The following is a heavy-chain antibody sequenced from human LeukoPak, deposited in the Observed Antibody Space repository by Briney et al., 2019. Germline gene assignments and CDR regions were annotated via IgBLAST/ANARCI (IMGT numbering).Heavy chain of an antibody. D-gene: IGHD1-20*01. J-gene: IGHJ4*02. CDR2: ISGTGSYI. V-gene: IGHV3-21*01. CDR1: GFSFSTYS. Sequence: TGGSLRLSCAASGFSFSTYSMTWVRQAPRKGLEWVSSISGTGSYIYYADSVKGRFTISRDNAKNSLNLQMNSLRVEDTALYYCARAYNWNEDFDFWGQGTLVTVSS. CDR3: ARAYNWNEDFDF.